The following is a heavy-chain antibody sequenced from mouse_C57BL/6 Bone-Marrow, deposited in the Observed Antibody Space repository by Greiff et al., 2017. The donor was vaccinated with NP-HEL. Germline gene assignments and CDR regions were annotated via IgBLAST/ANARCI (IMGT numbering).Heavy chain of an antibody. CDR2: IRSKSNNYAT. CDR3: VRPGPSWFAY. CDR1: GFSFNTYA. Sequence: EVQLVESGGGLVQPKGSLKLSCAASGFSFNTYAMNWVRQAPGKGLEWVARIRSKSNNYATYYADSVKDRFTISRDDSESMLYLQMNNLKTEDTAMYYCVRPGPSWFAYWGQGTLVTVSA. V-gene: IGHV10-1*01. J-gene: IGHJ3*01. D-gene: IGHD3-1*01.